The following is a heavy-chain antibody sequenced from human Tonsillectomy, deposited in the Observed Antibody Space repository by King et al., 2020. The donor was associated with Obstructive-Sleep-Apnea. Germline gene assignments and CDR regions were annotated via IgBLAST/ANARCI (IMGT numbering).Heavy chain of an antibody. CDR3: HGMNRMAGGQRDDY. CDR1: GGSISSSTHY. J-gene: IGHJ4*02. Sequence: LQLQESGPGLVKPSETLSLTCTVSGGSISSSTHYWGWIRQPPGKGLDWIGCLYYTGTTYYNPSLKSRVTISVDTSKNQFSLHLSSVTAADTAVYYCHGMNRMAGGQRDDYWGQGTLVTVSS. D-gene: IGHD2-15*01. CDR2: LYYTGTT. V-gene: IGHV4-39*01.